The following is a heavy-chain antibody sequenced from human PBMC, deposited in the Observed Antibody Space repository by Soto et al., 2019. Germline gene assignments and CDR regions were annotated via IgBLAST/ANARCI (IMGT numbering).Heavy chain of an antibody. CDR1: GYAFTTYG. D-gene: IGHD1-1*01. CDR3: ARGRYGDY. CDR2: ISAHNGNT. J-gene: IGHJ4*02. Sequence: QVHLVQSGAEVKKPGASVKVSCKGSGYAFTTYGITWVRQAPGQGLEWMGWISAHNGNTNYAQKLQGRVTVTRDTSTSTADMELSSLRSDDSAVYYYARGRYGDYWGQGALVTVSS. V-gene: IGHV1-18*01.